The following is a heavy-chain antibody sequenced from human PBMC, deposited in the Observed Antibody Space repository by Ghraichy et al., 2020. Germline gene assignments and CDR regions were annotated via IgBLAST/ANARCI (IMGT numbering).Heavy chain of an antibody. CDR1: GGSISSYY. CDR2: IYYSGST. Sequence: SETLSLTCTVSGGSISSYYWSWIRQPPGKGLEWIGYIYYSGSTNYNPSLKSRVTISVDTSKNQFSLKLSSVTAADTAVYYCARVGSAGGSSGYLEDPDYWGQGTLVTVSS. J-gene: IGHJ4*02. D-gene: IGHD3-22*01. V-gene: IGHV4-59*01. CDR3: ARVGSAGGSSGYLEDPDY.